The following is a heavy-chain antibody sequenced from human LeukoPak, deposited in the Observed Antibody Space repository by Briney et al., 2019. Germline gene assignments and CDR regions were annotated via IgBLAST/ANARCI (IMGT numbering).Heavy chain of an antibody. J-gene: IGHJ5*02. CDR1: GGSISSGGYY. D-gene: IGHD3-3*01. V-gene: IGHV4-31*03. Sequence: SETLSLTCTVSGGSISSGGYYWSWIRQHPGKGLEGIGYIYYSGSTYYYPCLKSRVTISVDTSKNQFSLKLSSVTAADTAVYYCARTPYYDFWSGYYPNWFDPWGQGTLVTVSS. CDR2: IYYSGST. CDR3: ARTPYYDFWSGYYPNWFDP.